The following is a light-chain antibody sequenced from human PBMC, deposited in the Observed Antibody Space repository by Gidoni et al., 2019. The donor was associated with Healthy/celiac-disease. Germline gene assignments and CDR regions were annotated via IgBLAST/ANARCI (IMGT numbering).Light chain of an antibody. J-gene: IGKJ2*01. CDR1: QSVGSH. Sequence: EIVLTQSPATLSLSPGERATLSCRASQSVGSHLAWYQQRPGQAPRLLIYAASNRATGIPARFSGSGSGTDFTLAISSLEPEDFAVYYCQQRSNWPPVTFGQGTKLEIK. CDR2: AAS. V-gene: IGKV3-11*01. CDR3: QQRSNWPPVT.